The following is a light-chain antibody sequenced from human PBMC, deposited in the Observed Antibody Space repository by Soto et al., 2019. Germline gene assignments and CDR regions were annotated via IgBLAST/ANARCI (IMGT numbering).Light chain of an antibody. CDR3: SSYTSSSTVV. Sequence: QAVVTQPASVSGSPGQSITIAGTGTSSDVGGYNYVSWYQQHPGKAPKLMIYEVSNRPSGVSNRFSGSKSGNTASLTISGLQAEDEADYYCSSYTSSSTVVFGGGTKLTVL. J-gene: IGLJ2*01. V-gene: IGLV2-14*01. CDR2: EVS. CDR1: SSDVGGYNY.